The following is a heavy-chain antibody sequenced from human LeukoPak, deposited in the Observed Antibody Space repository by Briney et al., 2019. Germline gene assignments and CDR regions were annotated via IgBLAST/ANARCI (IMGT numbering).Heavy chain of an antibody. J-gene: IGHJ4*02. V-gene: IGHV1-2*02. CDR3: ATYSSGWYALDY. D-gene: IGHD6-19*01. Sequence: ASVKVSCKASGYTFTGYYIHWVRQAPGQGIEWMGWINPNSGGTNYAQKFQGRVTMTRDTSISTAYMELSRLRSDDTALYYCATYSSGWYALDYWGQGTLVTVSS. CDR1: GYTFTGYY. CDR2: INPNSGGT.